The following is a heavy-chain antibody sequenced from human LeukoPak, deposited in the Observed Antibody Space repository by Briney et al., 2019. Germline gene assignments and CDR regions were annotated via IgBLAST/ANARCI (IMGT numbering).Heavy chain of an antibody. D-gene: IGHD2-2*01. CDR1: GFTFSSYT. J-gene: IGHJ4*02. V-gene: IGHV3-23*01. CDR3: AASLPNIVVVPATKGPFGY. CDR2: VSGSGGNI. Sequence: PGGSLRLSCAASGFTFSSYTMSWVRQAPGKGLEWVSGVSGSGGNIHYADSVKGRFTISRDNSKNTLYLQMNSLRAEDTAVYYWAASLPNIVVVPATKGPFGYWGQGALVTVSS.